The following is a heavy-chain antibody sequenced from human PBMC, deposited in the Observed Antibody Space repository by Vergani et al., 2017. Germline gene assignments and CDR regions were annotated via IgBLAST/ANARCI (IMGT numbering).Heavy chain of an antibody. D-gene: IGHD3-22*01. V-gene: IGHV4-34*01. CDR2: INDSGRT. Sequence: QVQLQQWGAGLLKPSETLSLTCAVYGGPFSGYFWPWIPQSPGRGLEWIGEINDSGRTNYNPSLKSRVTISEDTSKNQFSLKLTSVTAADTAMYYCARGHYHYDSISFDYWGQGTVITVS. CDR1: GGPFSGYF. CDR3: ARGHYHYDSISFDY. J-gene: IGHJ4*02.